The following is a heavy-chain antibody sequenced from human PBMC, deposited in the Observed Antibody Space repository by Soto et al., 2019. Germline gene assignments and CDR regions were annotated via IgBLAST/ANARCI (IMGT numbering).Heavy chain of an antibody. CDR2: IYYSGST. CDR3: ARDTVTTSDNWFDP. D-gene: IGHD4-17*01. J-gene: IGHJ5*02. Sequence: PFETLSLTCTSSGGSISSYYWSWIRQPPGKGLEWIGYIYYSGSTNYNPSLKSRVTISVDTSKNQFSLKLSSVTAADTAVYYCARDTVTTSDNWFDPWGQGTLVTVSS. CDR1: GGSISSYY. V-gene: IGHV4-59*12.